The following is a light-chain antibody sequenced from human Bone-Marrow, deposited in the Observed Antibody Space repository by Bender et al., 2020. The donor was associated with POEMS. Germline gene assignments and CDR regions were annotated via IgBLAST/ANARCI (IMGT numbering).Light chain of an antibody. Sequence: SYELTQPPSVSVSPGQTANIACSGDQLGHKYTSWYQQKPGQSPVLVIYQDTKRPSGIPERFSGSNSGNTATLTISGTQSMDEADYYCQAWDSSTLYVFGSGTTVTVL. V-gene: IGLV3-1*01. CDR3: QAWDSSTLYV. CDR2: QDT. CDR1: QLGHKY. J-gene: IGLJ1*01.